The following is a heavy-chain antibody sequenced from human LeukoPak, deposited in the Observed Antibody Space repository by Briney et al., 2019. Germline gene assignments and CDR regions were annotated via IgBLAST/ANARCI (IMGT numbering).Heavy chain of an antibody. CDR1: GGSISSSSYY. D-gene: IGHD4-17*01. Sequence: KPSETLSLTCTVSGGSISSSSYYWGWIRQPPGKGLECIGSIYYSGSTYYNPSLKSRVTISVDTSKNQFSLKLSSVTAADTAVYYCARYRGVTVTDPYFDYWGQGTLVTVSS. J-gene: IGHJ4*02. CDR2: IYYSGST. CDR3: ARYRGVTVTDPYFDY. V-gene: IGHV4-39*01.